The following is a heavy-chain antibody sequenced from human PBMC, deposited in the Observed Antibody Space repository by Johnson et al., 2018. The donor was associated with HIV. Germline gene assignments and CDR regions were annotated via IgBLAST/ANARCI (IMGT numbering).Heavy chain of an antibody. J-gene: IGHJ3*02. Sequence: EVQLVESGGGVVQPGGSLRLSCAASGFTVSSNYMSWVRQAPGKGLEWVGRIKSKTDGGTTDYAAPVKGRFTISRDNSKNTLYLQMNSLRAEDTAVYYCGRGDDSSAWVAVEIWGQGTKVTVSS. D-gene: IGHD3-22*01. CDR1: GFTVSSNY. CDR2: IKSKTDGGTT. CDR3: GRGDDSSAWVAVEI. V-gene: IGHV3-15*01.